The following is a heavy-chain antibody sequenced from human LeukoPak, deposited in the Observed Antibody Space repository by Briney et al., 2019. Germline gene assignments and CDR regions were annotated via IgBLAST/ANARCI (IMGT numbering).Heavy chain of an antibody. CDR1: GFTFSNAW. V-gene: IGHV3-15*01. CDR3: TTGNWGSFSY. D-gene: IGHD7-27*01. Sequence: GGSLRLSCAASGFTFSNAWMNWVRQAPGKGLEWVGRIKSKTDGATTDYVAPVKGRFTISRDDSKNTLYLQVNSLNTEDTAVYYCTTGNWGSFSYWGQGTLVTVSS. CDR2: IKSKTDGATT. J-gene: IGHJ4*02.